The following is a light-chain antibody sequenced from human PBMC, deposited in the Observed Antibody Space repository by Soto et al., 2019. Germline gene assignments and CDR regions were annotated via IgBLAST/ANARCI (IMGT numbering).Light chain of an antibody. CDR2: DAS. V-gene: IGKV3-11*01. J-gene: IGKJ1*01. CDR3: QQRLNWPPG. Sequence: ETVLTQSPGTLSLAPGERATLTCWASQSVTNYIAWYQQRPGQAPRLLIYDASNRATGVPARFSGSRSGTDFTLTISDLEPADFGLYYCQQRLNWPPGFGQGTKVDIK. CDR1: QSVTNY.